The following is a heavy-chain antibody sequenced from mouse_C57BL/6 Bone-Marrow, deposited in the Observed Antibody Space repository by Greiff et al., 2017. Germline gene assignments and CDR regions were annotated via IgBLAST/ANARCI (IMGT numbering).Heavy chain of an antibody. V-gene: IGHV1-7*01. Sequence: VQRVESGAELAKPGASVKLSCKASGYTFTSYWMHWVKQRPGQGLEWIGYINPSSGYTKYNQKFKDKATLTADKSSSTAYMQLSSLTYEDSAVYYCAGYSVAWFAYWGQGTRVTVSA. CDR1: GYTFTSYW. D-gene: IGHD2-12*01. J-gene: IGHJ3*01. CDR2: INPSSGYT. CDR3: AGYSVAWFAY.